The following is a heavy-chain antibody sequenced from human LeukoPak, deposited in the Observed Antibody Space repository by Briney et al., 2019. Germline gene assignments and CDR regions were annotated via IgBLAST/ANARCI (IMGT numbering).Heavy chain of an antibody. V-gene: IGHV4-4*09. CDR1: GGSIRNYY. CDR2: IYPSGGT. CDR3: ARQRDGYVWNAFDI. Sequence: SETLSLTCTVSGGSIRNYYWSWIRQPPGKGLEWIGYIYPSGGTDYNPSLKSRVTISADTSKNQFSLKLTSVTAADTAVFYCARQRDGYVWNAFDIWGQGTMVTVSS. D-gene: IGHD5-24*01. J-gene: IGHJ3*02.